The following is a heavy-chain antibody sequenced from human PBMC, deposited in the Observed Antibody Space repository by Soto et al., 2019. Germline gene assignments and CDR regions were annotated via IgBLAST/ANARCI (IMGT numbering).Heavy chain of an antibody. V-gene: IGHV1-18*01. CDR1: GYTFSTYG. CDR3: ARQSGNGLFDS. Sequence: QVQLVQSGAELKKPGASMKISCKTSGYTFSTYGLGWVRQAPGQGLQWVGWISGYTGNTNYAQKFQDRVIMTTDTSTSTAYLELRSLRSDDTALYYCARQSGNGLFDSWGQGTLVTVSS. J-gene: IGHJ4*02. D-gene: IGHD2-8*01. CDR2: ISGYTGNT.